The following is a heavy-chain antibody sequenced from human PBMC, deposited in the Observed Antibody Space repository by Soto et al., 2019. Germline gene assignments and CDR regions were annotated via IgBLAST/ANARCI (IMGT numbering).Heavy chain of an antibody. CDR2: ISAYNGNT. CDR1: GYSLTSYD. D-gene: IGHD3-3*01. J-gene: IGHJ3*02. V-gene: IGHV1-18*01. CDR3: ARAGDFWSGYYAKGAFDI. Sequence: GAAGKVACKGSGYSLTSYDISWLRHAPGQGLEWMGWISAYNGNTNYAQKLQGRVTMTTDTSTSTAYMELRSLRSDDTAVYYCARAGDFWSGYYAKGAFDIWRQGTMVTVSS.